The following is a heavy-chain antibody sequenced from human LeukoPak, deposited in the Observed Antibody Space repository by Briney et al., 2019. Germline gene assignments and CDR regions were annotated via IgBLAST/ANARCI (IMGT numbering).Heavy chain of an antibody. CDR3: ARCSSGFNYYYYYMDV. D-gene: IGHD6-19*01. Sequence: LSETLSLTCTVSGGSISSYYWSWIRQPPGKGLEWIGYIYYSGSTNYNPSLKSRVTISVDTSKNQFSLKLSSVTAADTAVYYCARCSSGFNYYYYYMDVWGKGTTVTVSS. J-gene: IGHJ6*03. CDR1: GGSISSYY. V-gene: IGHV4-59*01. CDR2: IYYSGST.